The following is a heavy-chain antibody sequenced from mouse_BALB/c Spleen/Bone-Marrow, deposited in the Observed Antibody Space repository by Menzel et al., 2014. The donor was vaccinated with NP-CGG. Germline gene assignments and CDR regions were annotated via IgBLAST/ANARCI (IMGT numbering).Heavy chain of an antibody. V-gene: IGHV1-7*01. J-gene: IGHJ3*01. D-gene: IGHD2-1*01. CDR1: GYTFTTYW. Sequence: VQLQQSGAELAKPGASVKMSRKTSGYTFTTYWIHWVKQRPGQGLEWIGYINPSTGYTEYNQKFKDKATLTADKSSSTANMQLSSLTSEEFAVYYCAREGIYYGNTWFAYWGQGTLVTVSA. CDR2: INPSTGYT. CDR3: AREGIYYGNTWFAY.